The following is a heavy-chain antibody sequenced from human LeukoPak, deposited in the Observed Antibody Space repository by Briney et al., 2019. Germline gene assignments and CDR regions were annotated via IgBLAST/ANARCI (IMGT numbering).Heavy chain of an antibody. CDR2: IIPIFGTA. D-gene: IGHD3-22*01. Sequence: VASVKVSCKASGGTFSSYAISWVRQAPGQGLEWMGGIIPIFGTANYAQKFQGRVTITADESTSTAYMELSSLRSEDTAVYYCARAPPIQPWRYDSSGYDFDYWGQGTLVTVSS. V-gene: IGHV1-69*13. J-gene: IGHJ4*02. CDR1: GGTFSSYA. CDR3: ARAPPIQPWRYDSSGYDFDY.